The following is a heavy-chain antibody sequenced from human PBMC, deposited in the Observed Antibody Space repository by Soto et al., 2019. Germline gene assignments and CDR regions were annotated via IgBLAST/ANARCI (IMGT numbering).Heavy chain of an antibody. CDR3: ASGVVAAAGMGYFDY. CDR2: ISYDGSNK. V-gene: IGHV3-30-3*01. J-gene: IGHJ4*02. Sequence: QVQLVESGGGVVQPGRSLRLSCAASGFTFSSYAMHWVRQAPGKGLEWVAVISYDGSNKYYADSVKGRFTISRDNSKNTLYLQMNSLRAEDTAVYYCASGVVAAAGMGYFDYWGQGTLVTVSS. D-gene: IGHD6-13*01. CDR1: GFTFSSYA.